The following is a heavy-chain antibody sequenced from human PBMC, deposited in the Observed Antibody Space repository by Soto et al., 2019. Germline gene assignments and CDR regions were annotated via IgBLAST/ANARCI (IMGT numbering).Heavy chain of an antibody. CDR3: ARDPAPTVTTLGCGLDV. Sequence: QVQLMQSGPEVKTPGSSVKVSCRASGGSFRRHAISWVRQAPGQGLEWMGGIIPVFDTANYAQKFQGRLTVTADESTNTAYMDLTSLTSEDTAVYYCARDPAPTVTTLGCGLDVWGQGTTVTV. CDR1: GGSFRRHA. CDR2: IIPVFDTA. D-gene: IGHD4-17*01. J-gene: IGHJ6*02. V-gene: IGHV1-69*01.